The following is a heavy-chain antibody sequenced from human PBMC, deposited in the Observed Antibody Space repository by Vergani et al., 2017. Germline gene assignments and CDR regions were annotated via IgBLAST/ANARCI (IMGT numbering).Heavy chain of an antibody. V-gene: IGHV3-23*01. Sequence: EVQLLESGGDLVQPGGSLRLLCAASGFPFIMYAMSWGRQAPGKGLGWVPTLRASYRRTHYADSVKGRFTISRDNSKNTLFLHMNSLRPEDTAVYYCAKVGRSEVAGTFGAFGIWGQGTMVTVSS. J-gene: IGHJ3*02. CDR3: AKVGRSEVAGTFGAFGI. CDR1: GFPFIMYA. D-gene: IGHD6-19*01. CDR2: LRASYRRT.